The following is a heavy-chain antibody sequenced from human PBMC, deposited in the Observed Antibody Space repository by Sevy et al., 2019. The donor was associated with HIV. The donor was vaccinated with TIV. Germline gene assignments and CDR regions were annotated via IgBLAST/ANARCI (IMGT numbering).Heavy chain of an antibody. D-gene: IGHD3-22*01. V-gene: IGHV1-69*13. CDR2: IIPIFGTA. J-gene: IGHJ6*02. CDR3: ARSGPYYYDSSGYYKYYYYGMDV. CDR1: GGTFSSYA. Sequence: ASVKVSCKASGGTFSSYAISWVRQAPGQGLEWMGGIIPIFGTANYAQKFQGRVTITADESTSTAYLELSSLRSEDRAVSYCARSGPYYYDSSGYYKYYYYGMDVWGQGTTVTVSS.